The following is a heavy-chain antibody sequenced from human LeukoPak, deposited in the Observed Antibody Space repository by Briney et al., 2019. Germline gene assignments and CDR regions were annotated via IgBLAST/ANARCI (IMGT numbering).Heavy chain of an antibody. D-gene: IGHD3-16*01. CDR3: ARAEWGSWFDY. J-gene: IGHJ5*01. Sequence: SSETLSLTCTVSGGSISTYYWIWIRQPPGKGLEWIGYIYYSGSTNYNPSLKSRVTISADTSKNQFPLKLSSVTAADTAGYYCARAEWGSWFDYWGQGTLVTVSS. CDR1: GGSISTYY. V-gene: IGHV4-59*01. CDR2: IYYSGST.